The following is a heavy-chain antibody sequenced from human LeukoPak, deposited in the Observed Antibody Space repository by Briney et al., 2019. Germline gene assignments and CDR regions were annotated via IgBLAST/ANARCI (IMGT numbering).Heavy chain of an antibody. D-gene: IGHD4-11*01. CDR1: EFTFDNYA. Sequence: GSLRLSCAASEFTFDNYAMSWVRQPPGKGLEWIGEINHSGSTNYNPSLKSRVTISVDTSKTQFSLKLSSVTAADTAVYYCGVTSPRNDAFDIWGQGTMVTVSS. J-gene: IGHJ3*02. CDR2: INHSGST. V-gene: IGHV4-34*08. CDR3: GVTSPRNDAFDI.